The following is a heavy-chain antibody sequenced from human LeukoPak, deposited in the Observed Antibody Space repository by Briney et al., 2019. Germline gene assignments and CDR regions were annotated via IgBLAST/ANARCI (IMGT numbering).Heavy chain of an antibody. D-gene: IGHD6-13*01. Sequence: GSLRLSYAASGFTFSRYGMSWVRQAPGKGLEWVSAISGSGGSTFYADSVKGRFTISRDNSKNTLYLQMNSLRAEDTAVYYCAKEAVRSSIAVAGTRYFQHWGQGTLVTVSS. CDR3: AKEAVRSSIAVAGTRYFQH. CDR1: GFTFSRYG. J-gene: IGHJ1*01. CDR2: ISGSGGST. V-gene: IGHV3-23*01.